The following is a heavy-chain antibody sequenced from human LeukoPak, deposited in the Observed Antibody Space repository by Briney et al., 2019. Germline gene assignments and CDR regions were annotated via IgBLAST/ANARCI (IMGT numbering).Heavy chain of an antibody. Sequence: GGSLRLSCAASGFTFSDYYMSWIRQAPGKGLEWVSYISSSGSTIYYADSVKGRFTISRDNAKNSLHLQMNSLRAEDTAVYYCARETIWWDYDYWGQGTLVTVSS. J-gene: IGHJ4*02. CDR3: ARETIWWDYDY. CDR2: ISSSGSTI. CDR1: GFTFSDYY. V-gene: IGHV3-11*04. D-gene: IGHD1-26*01.